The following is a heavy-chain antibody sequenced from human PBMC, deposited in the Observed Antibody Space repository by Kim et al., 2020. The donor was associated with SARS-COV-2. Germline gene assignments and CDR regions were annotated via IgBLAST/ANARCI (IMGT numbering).Heavy chain of an antibody. J-gene: IGHJ6*02. V-gene: IGHV1-69*13. Sequence: SVKVSCKASGGTFSSYAISWVRQAPGQGLEWMGGIIPIFGTANYAQKFQGRVTITADESTSTAYMELSSLRSEDTAVYYCEVVDCSSTSCYYYPGPPYGMDVWGQGTTVTVSS. CDR1: GGTFSSYA. D-gene: IGHD2-2*01. CDR3: EVVDCSSTSCYYYPGPPYGMDV. CDR2: IIPIFGTA.